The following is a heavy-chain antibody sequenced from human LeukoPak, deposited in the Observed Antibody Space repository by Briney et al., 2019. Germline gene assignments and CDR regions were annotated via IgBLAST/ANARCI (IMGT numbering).Heavy chain of an antibody. D-gene: IGHD3-22*01. J-gene: IGHJ4*02. Sequence: SETLSHTCTVSGGSISSYYWSWIRQPPGKGLEWIGYIYYSGSTNYNPSLKSRVTISVDTSKNQFSLKLSSVTAADTAVYYCARGLNSSGYYYVSFFFDYWGQGTLVTVSS. CDR1: GGSISSYY. CDR3: ARGLNSSGYYYVSFFFDY. CDR2: IYYSGST. V-gene: IGHV4-59*01.